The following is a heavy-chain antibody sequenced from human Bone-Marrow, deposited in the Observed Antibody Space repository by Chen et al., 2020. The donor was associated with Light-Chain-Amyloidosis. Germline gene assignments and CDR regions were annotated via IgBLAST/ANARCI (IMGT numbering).Heavy chain of an antibody. CDR2: IYPDNCDA. CDR3: ARRRDGYNFDY. V-gene: IGHV5-51*01. J-gene: IGHJ4*02. Sequence: EVQLEQSGPEVKKPGESLKISCKGSGYTFPNYWIGWVRQMPGKGLEWMGVIYPDNCDARDSPSFGGQVTIAADKSITTAYLQWRSLKASDTAMYYCARRRDGYNFDYWGQGTLVTVSS. D-gene: IGHD5-12*01. CDR1: GYTFPNYW.